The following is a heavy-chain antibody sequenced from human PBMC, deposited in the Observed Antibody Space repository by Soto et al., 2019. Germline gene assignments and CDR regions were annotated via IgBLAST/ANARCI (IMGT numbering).Heavy chain of an antibody. CDR2: IYYSGST. V-gene: IGHV4-31*03. CDR3: ARGGAASRVLDAFDI. Sequence: QVQLQESGPGLVKPSQTLSLTCTVSGGSISSGGYYWSWIRQHPGKGLEWIGYIYYSGSTYYNPSLNSRVTISVDTSKHQFSLKLSSVTAADTAVYYCARGGAASRVLDAFDIWGQGTMVTVSS. CDR1: GGSISSGGYY. D-gene: IGHD2-15*01. J-gene: IGHJ3*02.